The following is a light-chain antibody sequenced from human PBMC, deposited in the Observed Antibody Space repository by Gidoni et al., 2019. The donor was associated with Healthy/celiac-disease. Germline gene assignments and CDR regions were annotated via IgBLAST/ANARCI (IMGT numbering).Light chain of an antibody. CDR1: QSGTSN. J-gene: IGKJ1*01. V-gene: IGKV3-15*01. CDR2: GAS. CDR3: QQYNNWRRT. Sequence: IVMTPSPATLSVSPAERATLSCRASQSGTSNLAWYQQKPGQAPSLLIYGASTRATGIPARFSGSGSGTEFTLTISSLQSEDFAVYYCQQYNNWRRTFGQGTKVEIK.